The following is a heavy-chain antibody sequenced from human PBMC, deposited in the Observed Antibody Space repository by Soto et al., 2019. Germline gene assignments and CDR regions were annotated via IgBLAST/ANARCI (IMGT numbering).Heavy chain of an antibody. J-gene: IGHJ6*02. CDR3: ARSRRGAYSSGWYSLSGYYNYGIDV. D-gene: IGHD6-19*01. CDR1: GFTVSSNY. Sequence: GGSLRLSCAASGFTVSSNYMSWVRQAPGKGLEWVSVIYSGGSTYYADSVKGRFTISRDNSKNTLYLQMNSLRAEDTAVYYCARSRRGAYSSGWYSLSGYYNYGIDVWGQGTKVTVSS. V-gene: IGHV3-53*01. CDR2: IYSGGST.